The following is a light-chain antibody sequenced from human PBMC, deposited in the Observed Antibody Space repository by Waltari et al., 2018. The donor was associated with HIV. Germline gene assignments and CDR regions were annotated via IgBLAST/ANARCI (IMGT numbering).Light chain of an antibody. Sequence: QSALKQPPSASGSPGQSVTIRCTGTSTDVGAYNYVSWYQQHSGEAPKLIIYEVTKLPSGVPDRFSGSKSGNTASLTVSGLQAEDEADFYCSSYAGSTVIFGGGTKLTVL. CDR2: EVT. CDR1: STDVGAYNY. J-gene: IGLJ2*01. V-gene: IGLV2-8*01. CDR3: SSYAGSTVI.